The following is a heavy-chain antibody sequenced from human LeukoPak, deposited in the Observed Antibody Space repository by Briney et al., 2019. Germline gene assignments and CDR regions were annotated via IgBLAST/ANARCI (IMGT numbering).Heavy chain of an antibody. D-gene: IGHD3-10*01. CDR1: GYAFTGYY. CDR3: ARGGPEGTADDASDI. Sequence: ASVKVSCKVSGYAFTGYYMHWVRQAPGQGLEWMGWINPNSGGTSYAQKFQDRVTMTRDTSISTAYMELGSLRSDDTAVSLCARGGPEGTADDASDIWGQGTVVTVSS. J-gene: IGHJ3*02. V-gene: IGHV1-2*02. CDR2: INPNSGGT.